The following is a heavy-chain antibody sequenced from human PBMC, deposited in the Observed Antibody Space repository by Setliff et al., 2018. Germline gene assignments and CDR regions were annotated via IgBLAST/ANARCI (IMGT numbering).Heavy chain of an antibody. D-gene: IGHD1-26*01. Sequence: AASLKVSCKASGYTFTSYGISWVRQAPGQGLEWMGWISAYNGNTNYAQKLQGRVTMTTDTSTSTAYMELRSLRSDDTAVYYCARLPLPAAWELLDIRYYYCYMDVWGKGTTVTVSS. CDR3: ARLPLPAAWELLDIRYYYCYMDV. J-gene: IGHJ6*03. CDR2: ISAYNGNT. CDR1: GYTFTSYG. V-gene: IGHV1-18*01.